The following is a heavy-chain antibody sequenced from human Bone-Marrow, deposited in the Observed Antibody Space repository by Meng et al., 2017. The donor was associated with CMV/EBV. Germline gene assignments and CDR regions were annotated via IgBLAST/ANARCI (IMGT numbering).Heavy chain of an antibody. CDR2: IRGDGSRT. J-gene: IGHJ4*02. D-gene: IGHD1-26*01. CDR1: GFTFSSFS. CDR3: ARDKWELYFDY. V-gene: IGHV3-74*01. Sequence: GESLKISCAASGFTFSSFSMHWVRQAPGKGLVWVSHIRGDGSRTNYADSVKGRFSISRDNAKNTLYLEMNSLRAEDSAVYYCARDKWELYFDYWGQGALVTVSS.